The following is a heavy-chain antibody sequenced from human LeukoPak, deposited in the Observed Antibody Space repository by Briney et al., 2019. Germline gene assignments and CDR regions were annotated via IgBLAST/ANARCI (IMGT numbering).Heavy chain of an antibody. CDR1: GGTFSSYA. J-gene: IGHJ6*03. D-gene: IGHD3-10*01. V-gene: IGHV1-69*05. CDR2: IIPIFGTA. CDR3: ARAMVRGVISYYYHYMDV. Sequence: SVKVSCKASGGTFSSYAISWVRQAPGQGLEWMGRIIPIFGTANYAQKFQGRVTITTDESTSTAYMELSSLRSEDTAVYYCARAMVRGVISYYYHYMDVWGKGTTVTVSS.